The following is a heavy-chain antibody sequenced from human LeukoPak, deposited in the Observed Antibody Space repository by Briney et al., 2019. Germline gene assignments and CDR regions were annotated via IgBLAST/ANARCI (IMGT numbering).Heavy chain of an antibody. Sequence: SETLSLTCTVSGDSISSRSYYWGWIRQPPGKGLEWIGSIYYSGSTYYNPSLKSRVTISVNTSKNQFSLKLSSVTAADTAVYYCARQEIGLRSFDPWGQGTLVTVSS. J-gene: IGHJ5*02. D-gene: IGHD3/OR15-3a*01. CDR1: GDSISSRSYY. V-gene: IGHV4-39*01. CDR3: ARQEIGLRSFDP. CDR2: IYYSGST.